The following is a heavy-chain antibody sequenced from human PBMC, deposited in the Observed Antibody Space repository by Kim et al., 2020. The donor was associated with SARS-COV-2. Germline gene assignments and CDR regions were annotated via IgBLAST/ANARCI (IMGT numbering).Heavy chain of an antibody. D-gene: IGHD6-13*01. J-gene: IGHJ6*02. CDR3: ASHSSSWYMRDYYYGMDV. Sequence: KSRVTISVDTSKNQFSLKLSSVTAADTAVYYCASHSSSWYMRDYYYGMDVWGQGTTVTVSS. V-gene: IGHV4-61*07.